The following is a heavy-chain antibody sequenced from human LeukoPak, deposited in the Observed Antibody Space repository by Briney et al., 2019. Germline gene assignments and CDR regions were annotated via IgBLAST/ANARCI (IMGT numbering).Heavy chain of an antibody. J-gene: IGHJ4*02. D-gene: IGHD4/OR15-4a*01. V-gene: IGHV4-34*01. CDR3: AVYGGNWDFDS. CDR2: MTYRGSA. Sequence: PSETLSLTCTVSGGSISSYYWSWIRQPPGKGLEWIGEMTYRGSANYNPSLRSRVTISMNVSQRQFSLILKSVTAADTATYYCAVYGGNWDFDSWGQGTPVIVSS. CDR1: GGSISSYY.